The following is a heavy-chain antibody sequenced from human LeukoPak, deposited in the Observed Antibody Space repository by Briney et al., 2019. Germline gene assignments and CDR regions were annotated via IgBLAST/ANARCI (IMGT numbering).Heavy chain of an antibody. CDR3: ARHENGDNYFDN. J-gene: IGHJ4*02. CDR2: IYYSGST. D-gene: IGHD3-10*01. V-gene: IGHV4-59*08. CDR1: GGSLSSYY. Sequence: SETLSLTCTVSGGSLSSYYWSWIRQPPGKGLEWIGYIYYSGSTNYNPSLKSRVTISVDTSKNQFSLKLSSVTAADTAVYYCARHENGDNYFDNWGQGTLVSVSA.